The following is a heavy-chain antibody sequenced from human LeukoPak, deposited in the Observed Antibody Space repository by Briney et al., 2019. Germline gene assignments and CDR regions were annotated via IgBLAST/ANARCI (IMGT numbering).Heavy chain of an antibody. J-gene: IGHJ4*02. D-gene: IGHD6-13*01. CDR3: ARDRRDSSLYSAFDY. Sequence: PSETLSLTCTVSGGSISSSSYYWGWIRQPPGKGLEWIGSIYYSGSTYYNPSLKSRVTISVDTSKNQFSLKLSSVTAADTAVYYCARDRRDSSLYSAFDYWGQGTLVTVSS. CDR1: GGSISSSSYY. V-gene: IGHV4-39*07. CDR2: IYYSGST.